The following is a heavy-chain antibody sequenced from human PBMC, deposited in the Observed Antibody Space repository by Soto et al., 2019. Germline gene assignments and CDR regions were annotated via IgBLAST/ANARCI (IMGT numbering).Heavy chain of an antibody. CDR1: GFTFSSYA. J-gene: IGHJ6*02. D-gene: IGHD3-3*01. Sequence: GGSLRLSCAASGFTFSSYAMSWVRQAPGKGLEWVSAISGSGGSTYYADSVKGRFTISRDNSKNTLYLQMNSLRAEDTAVYYCAKSPPGSTIFGHYGMDVWGQGTTVTVSS. CDR2: ISGSGGST. CDR3: AKSPPGSTIFGHYGMDV. V-gene: IGHV3-23*01.